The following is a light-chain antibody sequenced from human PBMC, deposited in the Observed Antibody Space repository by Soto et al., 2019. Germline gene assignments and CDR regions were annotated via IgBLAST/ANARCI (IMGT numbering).Light chain of an antibody. CDR2: GAS. J-gene: IGKJ1*01. CDR3: QQYNNWPRT. V-gene: IGKV3-20*01. Sequence: IALTQSPGTLPLSAGKRATLSCRASQSVSTRSLAWYQQKPGQAPRLLISGASSRAADIPDRFSGSGSGTDFTLTINRLEPEDFAVYYCQQYNNWPRTFGQVTKVDSK. CDR1: QSVSTRS.